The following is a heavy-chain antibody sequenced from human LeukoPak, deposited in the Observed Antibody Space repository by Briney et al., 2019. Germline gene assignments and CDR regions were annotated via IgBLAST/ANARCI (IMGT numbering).Heavy chain of an antibody. CDR1: GFTFSSYT. V-gene: IGHV3-23*01. CDR3: AKHGYCSGTNCFFDY. J-gene: IGHJ4*02. CDR2: TSGSGGST. Sequence: AGGSLRLSCAASGFTFSSYTMSWVRQAPGKGLEWVSATSGSGGSTYYADSVQGRFTISRDNSKNTLFLQMISLRDEDTAVYYCAKHGYCSGTNCFFDYWGQGTLATVSS. D-gene: IGHD2-2*03.